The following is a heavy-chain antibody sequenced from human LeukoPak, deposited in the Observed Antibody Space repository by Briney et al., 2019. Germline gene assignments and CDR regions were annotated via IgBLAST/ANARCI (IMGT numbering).Heavy chain of an antibody. CDR3: ARESWSDSVAFDI. CDR1: GFNFSSYA. Sequence: GGSLRLSCAASGFNFSSYAMHWVRQAPGEGLEWVGLVSYGGIDKSYADSVKGRFTISRDSSKRTLYLQMNSLRAEDTAMYYCARESWSDSVAFDIWGLGTMVIVSS. CDR2: VSYGGIDK. V-gene: IGHV3-30*04. J-gene: IGHJ3*02. D-gene: IGHD3-3*01.